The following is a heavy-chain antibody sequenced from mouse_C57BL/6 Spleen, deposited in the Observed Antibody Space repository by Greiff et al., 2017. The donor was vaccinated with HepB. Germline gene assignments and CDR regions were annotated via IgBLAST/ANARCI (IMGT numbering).Heavy chain of an antibody. J-gene: IGHJ2*01. D-gene: IGHD1-1*01. CDR3: ARYPCGSTTGEYFDY. CDR1: GYSITSDY. Sequence: EVQRVESGPGLAKPSQTLSLTCSVTGYSITSDYWNWIRKFPGNKLEYMGYISYSGSTYYNPSLKSRISITRDTSKNQYYLQLNSVTTEDTATYYCARYPCGSTTGEYFDYWGQGTTLTVSS. CDR2: ISYSGST. V-gene: IGHV3-8*01.